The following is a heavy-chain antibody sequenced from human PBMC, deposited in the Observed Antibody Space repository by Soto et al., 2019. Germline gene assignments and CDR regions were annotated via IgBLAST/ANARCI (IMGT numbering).Heavy chain of an antibody. J-gene: IGHJ4*02. CDR3: ARRAYPGFDY. Sequence: SETLSLTCAVCSGSISSSNWWTWVRQPPGKGLEWIGEIYHSGNTNYNPSLKSRVTILVDKSKKQFSMKLSSVTAADTAVYYCARRAYPGFDYWGQGTLVTVSS. V-gene: IGHV4-4*02. CDR1: SGSISSSNW. CDR2: IYHSGNT.